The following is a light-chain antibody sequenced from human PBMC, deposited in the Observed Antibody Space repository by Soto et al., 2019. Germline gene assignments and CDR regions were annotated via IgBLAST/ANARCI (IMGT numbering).Light chain of an antibody. CDR3: QQYNSYST. CDR1: QSISSW. V-gene: IGKV1-5*03. J-gene: IGKJ1*01. Sequence: DIQMTQCPSTLSASVGDRVTITCRASQSISSWLAWYQQKPGKAPKLLIYKASSLESGVPSRFRGSGSRTEFTLTISSLQPDDFATYYCQQYNSYSTFGQGTKGEIK. CDR2: KAS.